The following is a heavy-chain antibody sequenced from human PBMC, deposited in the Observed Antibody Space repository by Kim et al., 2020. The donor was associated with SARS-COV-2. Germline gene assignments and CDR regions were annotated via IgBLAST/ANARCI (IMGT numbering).Heavy chain of an antibody. CDR1: GFTFTNYW. D-gene: IGHD2-2*01. CDR2: MNADGSRT. Sequence: GGSLRLSCVASGFTFTNYWIHWVRQVPGKGLVWVSGMNADGSRTGYADSVRGRFTISRDNAKNTVYLQMNSLRAEDTAVYSCGRDEVRLNNVFDIWGKGT. J-gene: IGHJ3*02. CDR3: GRDEVRLNNVFDI. V-gene: IGHV3-74*01.